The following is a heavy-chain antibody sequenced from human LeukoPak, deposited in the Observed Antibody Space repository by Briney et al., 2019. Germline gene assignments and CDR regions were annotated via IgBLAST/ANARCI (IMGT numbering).Heavy chain of an antibody. CDR1: GFTFRTDW. CDR2: INQGGSET. V-gene: IGHV3-7*01. Sequence: PGGSLRLSCAASGFTFRTDWMSWVRQAPGKGLEWVASINQGGSETYYVESVKGRFTISRDNAMNSFFLQMNSLRAEDTAVYYCARLIGDRTISDYWGQGTLVTVSS. D-gene: IGHD6-6*01. CDR3: ARLIGDRTISDY. J-gene: IGHJ4*02.